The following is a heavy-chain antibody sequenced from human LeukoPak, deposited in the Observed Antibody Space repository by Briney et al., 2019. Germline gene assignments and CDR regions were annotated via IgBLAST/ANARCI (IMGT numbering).Heavy chain of an antibody. J-gene: IGHJ5*02. CDR3: ARMLVVVPATSVNYNWFDP. V-gene: IGHV1-2*02. Sequence: ASVKVSCKASGYTFTGNYIHWVRRAPGQGLEWMGWINPNTGDTNYAQKFQGRVTMTRDTSISTAYMELNMLRSDDTAMYYCARMLVVVPATSVNYNWFDPWGQGALVTVSS. D-gene: IGHD2-15*01. CDR2: INPNTGDT. CDR1: GYTFTGNY.